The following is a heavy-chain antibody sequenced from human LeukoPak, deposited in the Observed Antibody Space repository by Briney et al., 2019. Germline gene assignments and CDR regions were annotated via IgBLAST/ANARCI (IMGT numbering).Heavy chain of an antibody. J-gene: IGHJ4*02. D-gene: IGHD6-6*01. Sequence: GGSLRLSCAASGFTFSSYAMHWVRQAPGKGLEWVAVISYDGSNKYYADSVKGRFTISRDNSRNTLYLQMNSLRAEDTAVYYCARGGFLYSSSAYFDYWGQGTLVTVSS. CDR3: ARGGFLYSSSAYFDY. V-gene: IGHV3-30-3*01. CDR2: ISYDGSNK. CDR1: GFTFSSYA.